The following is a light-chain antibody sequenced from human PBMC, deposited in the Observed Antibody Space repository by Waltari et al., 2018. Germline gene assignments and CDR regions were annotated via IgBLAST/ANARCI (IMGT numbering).Light chain of an antibody. Sequence: EIVMTQSPATLSVSPGERATLSCRAGEGVFGNIAWYQQKPGQAPRLLIHGTSTRATGVPARFGGSGSGTEFTLTISSLQSEDFAIYYCQQYYYWWTFGQGTKVEIK. CDR3: QQYYYWWT. CDR2: GTS. J-gene: IGKJ1*01. V-gene: IGKV3-15*01. CDR1: EGVFGN.